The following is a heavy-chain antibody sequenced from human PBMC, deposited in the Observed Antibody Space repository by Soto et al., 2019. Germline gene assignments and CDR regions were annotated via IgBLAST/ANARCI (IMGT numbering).Heavy chain of an antibody. J-gene: IGHJ3*02. Sequence: SETLSLTCTVSGGSISSSSYYWGWIRQPPGKGLEWIGSIYYSGSTYYNPSLKSRVTISVDTSKNQFSLKLSSVTAADTAVYYCARHESAYYDFWSAHRVAFDIWGQGTMVT. V-gene: IGHV4-39*01. CDR1: GGSISSSSYY. D-gene: IGHD3-3*01. CDR3: ARHESAYYDFWSAHRVAFDI. CDR2: IYYSGST.